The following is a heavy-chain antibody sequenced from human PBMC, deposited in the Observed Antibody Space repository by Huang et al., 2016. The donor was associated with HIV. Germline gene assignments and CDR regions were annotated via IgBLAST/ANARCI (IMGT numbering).Heavy chain of an antibody. Sequence: QVQLVQSGAEVKKPGASVKVSCKASGYTFTSYYMHWVRQAPGQGSEGMGIINPDGGSTSYAQKFQGRVTMTRDTSTSTVYMELSSLRSEDTAVYYCARVRCSSTSCYGMDVWGQGTTVTVSS. CDR3: ARVRCSSTSCYGMDV. CDR2: INPDGGST. CDR1: GYTFTSYY. J-gene: IGHJ6*02. V-gene: IGHV1-46*01. D-gene: IGHD2-2*01.